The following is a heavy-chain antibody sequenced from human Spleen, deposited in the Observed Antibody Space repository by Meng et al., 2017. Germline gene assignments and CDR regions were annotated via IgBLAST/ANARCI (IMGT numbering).Heavy chain of an antibody. CDR3: ARDDYHIDY. CDR2: IYYSGST. CDR1: GGSISSSSYY. V-gene: IGHV4-39*07. D-gene: IGHD4-11*01. Sequence: SETLSLTCTVSGGSISSSSYYWGWIRQPPGKGLEWIGSIYYSGSTYYNPSLKSRVTISVDTSKNQFSLKLSSVTAADTAVYYCARDDYHIDYWGQGKQVNVSS. J-gene: IGHJ4*02.